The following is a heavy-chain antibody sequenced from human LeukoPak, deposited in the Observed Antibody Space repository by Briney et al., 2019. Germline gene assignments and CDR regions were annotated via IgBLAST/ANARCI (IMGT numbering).Heavy chain of an antibody. CDR3: VREENVSGYSDAFDM. Sequence: PSETLSLTCTGSGGSISNYYWSWICQPAGKGLEWIGRIYSSGSSNYNPSLKSRVTMSEDTSKNQFSLKLSSVTAADTAVYYCVREENVSGYSDAFDMWGQGTMVTVSS. V-gene: IGHV4-4*07. CDR2: IYSSGSS. D-gene: IGHD3-22*01. CDR1: GGSISNYY. J-gene: IGHJ3*02.